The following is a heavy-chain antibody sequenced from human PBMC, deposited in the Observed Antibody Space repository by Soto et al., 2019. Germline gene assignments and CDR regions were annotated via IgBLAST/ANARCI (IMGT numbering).Heavy chain of an antibody. CDR2: IMPIFAAP. CDR1: GGTISTNV. CDR3: ATGARYCSGGSCYPVD. V-gene: IGHV1-69*06. D-gene: IGHD2-15*01. Sequence: QVQLMQSGAEVKKPGSSVKVSCKASGGTISTNVISWVRQAPGQGLEWMGEIMPIFAAPNNAQKFQGRLTITADTSTTTVYMELSSLTSEDAAVYFCATGARYCSGGSCYPVDWGQGTLVIVAS. J-gene: IGHJ4*02.